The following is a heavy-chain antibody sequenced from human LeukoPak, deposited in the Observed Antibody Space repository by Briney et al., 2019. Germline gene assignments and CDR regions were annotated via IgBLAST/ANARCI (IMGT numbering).Heavy chain of an antibody. V-gene: IGHV1-18*01. Sequence: ASVKVSCKASGYTFASYGISWVRQAPGQGLEWMGWISAYNGNTNYAQNLQGRVTLTTDTSTTTAYMELRSLRSDDTAVYNCARGSDENYWGYCSSTSCNYFDYWGQGILVTVSS. CDR1: GYTFASYG. CDR2: ISAYNGNT. CDR3: ARGSDENYWGYCSSTSCNYFDY. J-gene: IGHJ4*02. D-gene: IGHD2-2*01.